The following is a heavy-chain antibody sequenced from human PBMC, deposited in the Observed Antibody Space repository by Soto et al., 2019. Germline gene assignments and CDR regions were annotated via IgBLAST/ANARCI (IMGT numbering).Heavy chain of an antibody. V-gene: IGHV3-74*01. CDR2: IDRDGYSS. J-gene: IGHJ4*02. CDR3: ARQPIGTVTPDY. Sequence: EVQLVESGGGVVQPGGSLRLSCAASGFSLSNYWMHWVRQVPGEGLVWVSRIDRDGYSSTYAEPMKGRLTISRDNAKNTLYLQINSLRAEDTAVYYCARQPIGTVTPDYWGQGTLVTVSS. CDR1: GFSLSNYW. D-gene: IGHD4-17*01.